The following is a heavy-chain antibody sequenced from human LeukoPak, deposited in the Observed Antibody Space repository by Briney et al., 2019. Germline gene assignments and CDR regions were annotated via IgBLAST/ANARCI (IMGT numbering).Heavy chain of an antibody. CDR1: GYSISSGYY. CDR2: IYHSGST. CDR3: ARQIDGYNSGVDY. J-gene: IGHJ4*02. V-gene: IGHV4-38-2*01. D-gene: IGHD5-24*01. Sequence: SETLSLTCAVSGYSISSGYYWGWIRQPPGKGLEWIGSIYHSGSTNYNPSLKSRVTISVDTSKNQFSLKLSSVTAADTAVYYCARQIDGYNSGVDYWGQGTLVTVSS.